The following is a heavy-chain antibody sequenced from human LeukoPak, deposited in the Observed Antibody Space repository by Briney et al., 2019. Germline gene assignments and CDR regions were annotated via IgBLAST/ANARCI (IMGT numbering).Heavy chain of an antibody. Sequence: SETLSLTCTVSGGSITSNYYWGWIRPPPGKGLEWIGEANLQGSTNYNPSLKSRVAISVDKSENHISLKLTSVTAADTAIYYCSRESGAFCPFGYWGQGTLVSVPS. V-gene: IGHV4-4*02. CDR3: SRESGAFCPFGY. D-gene: IGHD1-26*01. CDR1: GGSITSNYY. J-gene: IGHJ4*02. CDR2: ANLQGST.